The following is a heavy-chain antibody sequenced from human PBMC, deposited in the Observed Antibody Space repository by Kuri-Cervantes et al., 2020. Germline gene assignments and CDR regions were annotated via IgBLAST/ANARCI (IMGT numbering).Heavy chain of an antibody. D-gene: IGHD3-10*01. CDR3: ATGSGRWLD. V-gene: IGHV3-23*01. CDR1: GFTFSSYA. Sequence: GESLRLSCAASGFTFSSYAMSWVRQAPGKGLEWVLAISGSGGSTYYADSVKGRFTVSRDNSKNTLYLQMNSLRAEDTAVYYCATGSGRWLDWGQGTLVTVSS. CDR2: ISGSGGST. J-gene: IGHJ4*02.